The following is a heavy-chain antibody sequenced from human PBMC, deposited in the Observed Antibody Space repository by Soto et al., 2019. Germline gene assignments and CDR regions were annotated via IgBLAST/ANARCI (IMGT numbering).Heavy chain of an antibody. CDR2: IYYSGST. Sequence: QLQLQESGPGLVKPSETLSLTCTVSGGSISSSSYYWGWIRQPPGKGLEWIGSIYYSGSTYYNRSLKSRVTISVDTSKNQFSLKLSSVTAADTAVYYCARKFAGESRPIYYYYGMDVWGQGTTVTVSS. CDR3: ARKFAGESRPIYYYYGMDV. CDR1: GGSISSSSYY. J-gene: IGHJ6*02. V-gene: IGHV4-39*01. D-gene: IGHD3-10*01.